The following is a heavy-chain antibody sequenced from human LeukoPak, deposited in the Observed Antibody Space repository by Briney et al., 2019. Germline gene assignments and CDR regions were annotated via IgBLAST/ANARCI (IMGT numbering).Heavy chain of an antibody. CDR2: ISWNSGSI. V-gene: IGHV3-9*01. J-gene: IGHJ4*02. Sequence: HPGRSLRLSCAASGFMFDDYVMHWVRQAPGRGLEWVSGISWNSGSIDYADSVKGRFTISRDNAKNSLYLQMNSLRAEDTALYYCAKGDGFGVVSYFDHWGQGTLVTVSS. CDR3: AKGDGFGVVSYFDH. CDR1: GFMFDDYV. D-gene: IGHD3-3*01.